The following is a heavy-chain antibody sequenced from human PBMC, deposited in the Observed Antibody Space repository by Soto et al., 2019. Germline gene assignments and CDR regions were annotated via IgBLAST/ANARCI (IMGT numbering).Heavy chain of an antibody. J-gene: IGHJ6*02. CDR1: GFTFSNYW. V-gene: IGHV3-74*01. Sequence: EVQLVESGGDLIQPGGSLRLSCEASGFTFSNYWMHWVRQAPGKGLVWVSRIKFDGSSPNYVNSVKSRFTISRDNAKNTLYMQMHSLTAEDTAVYYCARGIRNYYGVDVWGQGTTVTVSS. CDR3: ARGIRNYYGVDV. D-gene: IGHD5-18*01. CDR2: IKFDGSSP.